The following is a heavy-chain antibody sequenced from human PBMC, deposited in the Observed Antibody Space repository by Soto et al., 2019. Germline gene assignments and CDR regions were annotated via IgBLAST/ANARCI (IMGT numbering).Heavy chain of an antibody. CDR2: INAGNGNT. V-gene: IGHV1-3*01. CDR1: GYTFTSYA. D-gene: IGHD1-26*01. CDR3: ARGGSLYWYFDL. Sequence: QVQLVQSGAEVKKPGASVKVSCKASGYTFTSYAMHWVRQAPGQRLEWMGWINAGNGNTKYSQKFQGRVTITRDTSASAAYTEPSSLRSEDTAVYYCARGGSLYWYFDLWGRGTLVTVSS. J-gene: IGHJ2*01.